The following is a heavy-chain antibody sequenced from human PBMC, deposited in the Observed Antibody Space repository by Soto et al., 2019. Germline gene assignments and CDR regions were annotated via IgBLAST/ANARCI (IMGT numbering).Heavy chain of an antibody. J-gene: IGHJ3*02. CDR1: GYTFTSYD. D-gene: IGHD3-3*01. V-gene: IGHV1-8*01. CDR3: ARVRYYDFWSGPTGAFDI. CDR2: MNPNSGNT. Sequence: ASVKVSCKASGYTFTSYDINWVRQATGQGLEWMGWMNPNSGNTGYAQKFQGRVTTTRNTSISTAYMELSSLRSEDTAVYYCARVRYYDFWSGPTGAFDIWGQGTMVPVSS.